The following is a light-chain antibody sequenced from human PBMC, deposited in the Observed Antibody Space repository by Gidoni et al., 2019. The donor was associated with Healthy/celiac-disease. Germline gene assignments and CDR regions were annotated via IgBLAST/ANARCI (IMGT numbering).Light chain of an antibody. J-gene: IGKJ2*01. CDR2: WAS. V-gene: IGKV4-1*01. Sequence: DIVMTQSPDSLAVALGERATIHCKSSQSVLSSSNTTNYLAWYQQKPGHPPKLLIYWASTRESGVPDRFSGSGSGTDFTLTISSLQAEDVAVYYCQQYYSTPPTFGQATKLEIK. CDR1: QSVLSSSNTTNY. CDR3: QQYYSTPPT.